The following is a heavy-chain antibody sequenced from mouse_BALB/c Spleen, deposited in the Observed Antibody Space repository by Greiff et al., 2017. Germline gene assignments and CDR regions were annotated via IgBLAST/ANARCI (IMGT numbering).Heavy chain of an antibody. V-gene: IGHV5-17*02. CDR3: ARSSVITAATGAMDY. D-gene: IGHD1-2*01. J-gene: IGHJ4*01. Sequence: EVKLVESGGGLVQPGGSRKLSCAASGFTFSSFGMHWVRQAPEKGLEWVAYISSGSSTIYYADTVKGRFTISRDNPKNTLFMQMTSLRSEDTAMYYCARSSVITAATGAMDYWGEGTSVTVSS. CDR2: ISSGSSTI. CDR1: GFTFSSFG.